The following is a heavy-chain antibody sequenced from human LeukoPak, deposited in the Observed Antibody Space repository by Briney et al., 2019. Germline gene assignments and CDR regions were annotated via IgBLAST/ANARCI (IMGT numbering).Heavy chain of an antibody. CDR1: GGSISSGSYY. J-gene: IGHJ4*02. Sequence: ASQTLSLTCTVSGGSISSGSYYWSWIRQPAGKGLEWIGRIYTSGSTNYNPSLKCRVTISVDTSKNQFSLKLSSVTAADTAVYYCASSLGTTTDFDYWGQGTLVTVSS. V-gene: IGHV4-61*02. D-gene: IGHD1-14*01. CDR3: ASSLGTTTDFDY. CDR2: IYTSGST.